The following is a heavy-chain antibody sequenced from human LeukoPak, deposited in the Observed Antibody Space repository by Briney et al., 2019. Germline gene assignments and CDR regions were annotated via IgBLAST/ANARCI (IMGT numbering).Heavy chain of an antibody. CDR1: GFTFDDYA. CDR3: ARKGYFSDDAFDI. D-gene: IGHD2-15*01. V-gene: IGHV3-9*01. Sequence: GGSLRLSCAASGFTFDDYAMHWVRQAPGKGLEWVSGISYSSGSIGSVDSVKGRFTISRDNAKKSLYLQMNSLRAEDTAVYYCARKGYFSDDAFDIWGQGTMVTVSS. CDR2: ISYSSGSI. J-gene: IGHJ3*02.